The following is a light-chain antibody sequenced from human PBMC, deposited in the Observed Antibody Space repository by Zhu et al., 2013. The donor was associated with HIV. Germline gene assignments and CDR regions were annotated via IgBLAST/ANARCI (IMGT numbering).Light chain of an antibody. CDR2: AAS. V-gene: IGKV3-11*01. Sequence: EIVLAQSPATLSLSPGERATLSCRASQSVSDNLAWYQQQPGRAPRLLFYAASIRATGIPARFSGSGSGTDFTLTISSLEPEDFAVYYCQQRSNWPPLTFGGGTKVEIK. J-gene: IGKJ4*01. CDR1: QSVSDN. CDR3: QQRSNWPPLT.